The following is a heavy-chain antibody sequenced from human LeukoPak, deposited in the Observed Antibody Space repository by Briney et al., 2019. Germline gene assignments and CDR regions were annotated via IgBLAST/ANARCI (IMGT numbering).Heavy chain of an antibody. J-gene: IGHJ5*02. Sequence: GGSLRLSCAASGFTFNDYYMSWIRQAPGKGLEWLSYINIGGTNTHYADSVKGRFTISRDNAEKSLYLEMNNLRAEDTAVYYCATDGAGFDTWGQGVLVTVSS. V-gene: IGHV3-11*01. CDR1: GFTFNDYY. CDR3: ATDGAGFDT. CDR2: INIGGTNT.